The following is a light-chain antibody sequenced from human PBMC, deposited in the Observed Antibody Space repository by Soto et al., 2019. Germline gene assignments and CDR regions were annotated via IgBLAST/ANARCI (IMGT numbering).Light chain of an antibody. CDR3: TSYKTRGIVV. V-gene: IGLV2-14*01. CDR2: EVS. J-gene: IGLJ2*01. Sequence: QSVLTQPASVSGSPGQSIIISCTGTSSDVGGYNYVSWYQQHPGKAPKLLISEVSNRPSGVSSRFSGSKSDNTASLTISGLQAEDEADYYCTSYKTRGIVVFGGGTQLTVL. CDR1: SSDVGGYNY.